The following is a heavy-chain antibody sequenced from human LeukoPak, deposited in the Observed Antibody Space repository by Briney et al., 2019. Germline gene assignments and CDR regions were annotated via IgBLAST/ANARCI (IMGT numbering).Heavy chain of an antibody. CDR2: INHRGST. CDR1: GGSISSSNW. Sequence: SGTLSLTCAVSGGSISSSNWWSWVRQPPGKGLEWIGEINHRGSTNYNPSLKSRVTISVDTSKNQFSLKLSSVTAADTAVYYCRLTMWRQGDYWGQGTLVTVSS. J-gene: IGHJ4*02. CDR3: RLTMWRQGDY. D-gene: IGHD3-10*02. V-gene: IGHV4-4*02.